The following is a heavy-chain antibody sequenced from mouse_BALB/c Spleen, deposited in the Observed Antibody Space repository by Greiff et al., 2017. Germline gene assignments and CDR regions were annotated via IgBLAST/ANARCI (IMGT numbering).Heavy chain of an antibody. CDR2: ISSGGST. D-gene: IGHD1-1*01. CDR3: ARAYLGNYYFDY. CDR1: GFTFSSYA. J-gene: IGHJ2*01. V-gene: IGHV5-6-5*01. Sequence: EVKLVESGGGLVKPGGSLKLSCAASGFTFSSYAMSWVRPTPEKRLEWVASISSGGSTYYPDSVKGRFTISRDNARNILYLQMSSLRSEDTAMYYCARAYLGNYYFDYWGQGTTLTVSS.